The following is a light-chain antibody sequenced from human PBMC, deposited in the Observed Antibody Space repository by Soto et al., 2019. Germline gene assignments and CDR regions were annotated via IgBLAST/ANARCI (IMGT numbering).Light chain of an antibody. CDR3: LQHNFYPPT. V-gene: IGKV1-17*03. Sequence: DIQMTQSPSAMSASVGDGVTITCRASQGIHKYLAWFQQKPGKVPKRLIYGASSLQSGVPSRFSGSGSGTEFTLTISSLQPEDFATYYCLQHNFYPPTFGQGTRLE. CDR1: QGIHKY. J-gene: IGKJ5*01. CDR2: GAS.